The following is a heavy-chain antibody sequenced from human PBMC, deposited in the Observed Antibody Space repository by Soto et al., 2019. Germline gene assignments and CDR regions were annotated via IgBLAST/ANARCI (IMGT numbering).Heavy chain of an antibody. CDR2: IYYSGSI. CDR1: GGSITREGYY. J-gene: IGHJ4*02. D-gene: IGHD1-26*01. Sequence: SETLSLTCPVSGGSITREGYYWSWIRQLPGKCLEWIGYIYYSGSIFYNPFLKSRASISAHSSKKQFSLTLSSVTAADTAVYCCARSRLWEQQFDSWGRGTRVTVSS. CDR3: ARSRLWEQQFDS. V-gene: IGHV4-31*03.